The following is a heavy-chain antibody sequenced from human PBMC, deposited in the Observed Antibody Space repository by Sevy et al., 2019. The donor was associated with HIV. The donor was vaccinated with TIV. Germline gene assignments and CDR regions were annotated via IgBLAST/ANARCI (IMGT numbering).Heavy chain of an antibody. J-gene: IGHJ6*02. CDR1: GYTFTRYA. V-gene: IGHV7-4-1*02. CDR2: INTNTGNP. Sequence: TSVKVSCKASGYTFTRYAMNWVRQAPGQGLEWMGWINTNTGNPTYAQGFTGRFVFSLDTSVSTAYLQISSLKAEDTAVYYCARDLIVGYFTFGGVIVVSMDVWGQGTTVTVSS. D-gene: IGHD3-16*02. CDR3: ARDLIVGYFTFGGVIVVSMDV.